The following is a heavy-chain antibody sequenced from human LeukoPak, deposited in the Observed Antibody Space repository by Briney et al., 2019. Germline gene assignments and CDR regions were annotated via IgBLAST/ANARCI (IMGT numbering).Heavy chain of an antibody. D-gene: IGHD3-22*01. CDR3: ARGSSGYYCDHFQT. CDR2: IKQDGIEK. Sequence: GGSLRPSCAPSGFTFSNHGMTWIGQAPGKGREGVANIKQDGIEKYYADSVEGRFTVSRDNTKKTLFLQMHTLRAEDTAVYYCARGSSGYYCDHFQTWGQGSLVTVSS. J-gene: IGHJ1*01. V-gene: IGHV3-7*01. CDR1: GFTFSNHG.